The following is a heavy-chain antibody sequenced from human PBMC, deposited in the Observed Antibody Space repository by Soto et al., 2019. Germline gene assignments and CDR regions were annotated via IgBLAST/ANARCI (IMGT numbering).Heavy chain of an antibody. Sequence: QVQLQESGPGLVKPSETLSLTCTVSGGSISSYYWSWIRQPPGKGLEWIGYIYYSGSTNYNPSLTNRVPISVDTSKNPFSLKLSSVTAADTAVYYCARVWGGAFDIWGQGTMVTVSS. CDR2: IYYSGST. CDR3: ARVWGGAFDI. J-gene: IGHJ3*02. V-gene: IGHV4-59*01. CDR1: GGSISSYY. D-gene: IGHD3-10*01.